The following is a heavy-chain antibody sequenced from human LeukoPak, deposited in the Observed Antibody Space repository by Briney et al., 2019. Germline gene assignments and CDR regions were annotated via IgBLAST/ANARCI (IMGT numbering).Heavy chain of an antibody. V-gene: IGHV3-74*01. Sequence: GGSLRLSCAASGFTFSSYWMHWVRQAPGKGLVWVSRINRGGSSTSYADSVKGRFTISRDNAKNTLYLQMNSLRAEDTAVYYCARGTYYYDSSGYPLFDYWGQGTLVTVSS. CDR1: GFTFSSYW. CDR3: ARGTYYYDSSGYPLFDY. J-gene: IGHJ4*02. CDR2: INRGGSST. D-gene: IGHD3-22*01.